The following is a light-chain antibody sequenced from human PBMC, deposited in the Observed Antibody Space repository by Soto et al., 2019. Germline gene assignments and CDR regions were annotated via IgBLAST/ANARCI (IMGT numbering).Light chain of an antibody. CDR3: QQYNSYSRT. J-gene: IGKJ1*01. Sequence: DLQMTQSPSTLSASVGDRVTITCRASQSISSWLAWYQQKPGKAPKLLIYKASSLESGVPSRLSGSGSGTKFTLTIRSLRPDDFATYYCQQYNSYSRTFGKGTKV. CDR2: KAS. CDR1: QSISSW. V-gene: IGKV1-5*03.